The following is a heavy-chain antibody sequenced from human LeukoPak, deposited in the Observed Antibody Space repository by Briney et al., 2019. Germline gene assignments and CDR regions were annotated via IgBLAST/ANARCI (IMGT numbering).Heavy chain of an antibody. D-gene: IGHD3-10*01. Sequence: GESLKISCKGSGYSFTSYWIGWVRQMPGKGLEWMGIIYSGDSDTRYSPSFQGQVTISAVKSISTAYLQWSSLKASDTAMYYCARHVTMVRGVITTSYYYYYMDVWGKGTTVTVSS. J-gene: IGHJ6*03. CDR1: GYSFTSYW. CDR2: IYSGDSDT. CDR3: ARHVTMVRGVITTSYYYYYMDV. V-gene: IGHV5-51*01.